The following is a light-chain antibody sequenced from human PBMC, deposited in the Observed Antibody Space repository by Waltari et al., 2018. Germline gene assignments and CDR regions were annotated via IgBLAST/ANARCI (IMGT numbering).Light chain of an antibody. V-gene: IGKV1-33*01. CDR3: QQYDNVPR. J-gene: IGKJ4*01. Sequence: DIQMTQSPSSLSASVGDRVTITCHASQDISHYLNWYQQKRGRAPKLLIYDVSKLQRGVPSRFSGSGSGTDFTVTISSLQPEDIATYYCQQYDNVPRFGGGTKVEIK. CDR2: DVS. CDR1: QDISHY.